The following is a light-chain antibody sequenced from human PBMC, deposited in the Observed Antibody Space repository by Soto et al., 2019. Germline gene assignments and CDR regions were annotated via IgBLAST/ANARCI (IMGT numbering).Light chain of an antibody. CDR2: KAS. J-gene: IGKJ1*01. V-gene: IGKV1-5*03. Sequence: DIQMTQSPSTLSASVGDSVSITCRASQSISTWLAWYQQKPGKAPNLMIYKASTLKSGVPSRFSGSGSGTECTLTISSLQPDDFATYYCQHYNSYSEAFGQGTKVDIK. CDR3: QHYNSYSEA. CDR1: QSISTW.